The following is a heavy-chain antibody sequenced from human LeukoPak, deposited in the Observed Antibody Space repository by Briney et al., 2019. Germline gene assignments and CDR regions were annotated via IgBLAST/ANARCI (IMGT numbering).Heavy chain of an antibody. J-gene: IGHJ4*02. D-gene: IGHD6-19*01. Sequence: GGSLRLSCAASGFTFSSYAMTWVRQAPGKGLEWVSNISGSGGSTYYADSVKGRFTISRDNSKNTLYLQMNNLRAEDTAVYYCAKDTGSRAVAGTRFDYWGQGTLVTVSS. CDR1: GFTFSSYA. CDR3: AKDTGSRAVAGTRFDY. V-gene: IGHV3-23*01. CDR2: ISGSGGST.